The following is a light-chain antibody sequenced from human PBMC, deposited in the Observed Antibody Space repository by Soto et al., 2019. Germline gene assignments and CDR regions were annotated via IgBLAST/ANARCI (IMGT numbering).Light chain of an antibody. Sequence: DVQMTQSPSSLSASVGDRVTISCRASQNVNNYLNWYQQKPGKAPKLLIYAASRLQGGVPPRFSGSGSGTDFTLAISSLEPVDFASYHCQQSYSTPLFTFGQGTNLEI. CDR3: QQSYSTPLFT. V-gene: IGKV1-39*01. CDR1: QNVNNY. J-gene: IGKJ2*01. CDR2: AAS.